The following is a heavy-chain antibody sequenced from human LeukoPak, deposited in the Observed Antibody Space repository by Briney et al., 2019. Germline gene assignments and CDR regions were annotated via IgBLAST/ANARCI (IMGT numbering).Heavy chain of an antibody. D-gene: IGHD3-9*01. Sequence: GGSLRLSCAASGFTFSSYEMTWVRQAPGKGLEWVSYISSSGSTIYYADSVKGRFTISRDNAKNSLYLQMNSLRAEDTAVYYCARGGLRYFDWLLSHEFDYWGQGTLVTVSS. CDR1: GFTFSSYE. CDR3: ARGGLRYFDWLLSHEFDY. V-gene: IGHV3-48*03. CDR2: ISSSGSTI. J-gene: IGHJ4*02.